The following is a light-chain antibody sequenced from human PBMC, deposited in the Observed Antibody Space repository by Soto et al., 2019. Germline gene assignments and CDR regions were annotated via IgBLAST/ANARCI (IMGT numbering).Light chain of an antibody. CDR2: GAF. J-gene: IGKJ4*01. Sequence: EIVMTQSPATLSLSPGETATLSCRASESVKTNLDWYQQKPGQAPRLLIYGAFTRAAGIPFKFSGSASGTEFTLTISSLQSEDIAVYYWQQYARWPLSLGGGTKVEIK. CDR1: ESVKTN. CDR3: QQYARWPLS. V-gene: IGKV3-15*01.